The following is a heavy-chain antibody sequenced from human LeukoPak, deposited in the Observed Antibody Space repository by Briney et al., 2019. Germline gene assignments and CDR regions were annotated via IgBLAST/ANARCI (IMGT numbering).Heavy chain of an antibody. CDR1: GFTFGDYA. V-gene: IGHV3-49*04. J-gene: IGHJ4*02. D-gene: IGHD3-22*01. CDR3: TRSTPYYYDSSGYYQNFVY. Sequence: PGGSLRLSCTGSGFTFGDYAMSRVRQAPGKGLEWVGFIRSKAYGGTTEYAASVKGRFTISRDDSKSIAYLQMNSLKTEDTAVYYCTRSTPYYYDSSGYYQNFVYWGQGTLVTVSS. CDR2: IRSKAYGGTT.